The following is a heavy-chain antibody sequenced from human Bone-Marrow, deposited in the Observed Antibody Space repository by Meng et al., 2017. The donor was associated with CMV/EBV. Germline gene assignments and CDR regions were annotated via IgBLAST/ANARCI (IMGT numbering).Heavy chain of an antibody. V-gene: IGHV4-39*01. CDR2: IYYSGST. CDR3: ARLQVVPAAIVWYFDL. J-gene: IGHJ2*01. D-gene: IGHD2-2*01. CDR1: GGSISSSSYY. Sequence: GSLRLSCTVSGGSISSSSYYWGWIRQPPGKGLEWIGSIYYSGSTYYNPSLKSRVTISVDTSKNQFSLKLSSVTAADTAVYYCARLQVVPAAIVWYFDLWGRGTLVTVSS.